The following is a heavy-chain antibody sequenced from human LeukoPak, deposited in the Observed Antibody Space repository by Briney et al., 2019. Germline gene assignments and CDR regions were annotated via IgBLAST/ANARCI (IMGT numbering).Heavy chain of an antibody. D-gene: IGHD6-13*01. CDR3: ARDLFSSSWPFDY. V-gene: IGHV1-69*05. Sequence: SVKVSCKAPGGSFSSYAISWVRQAPGQGLEWMGRIIPIFGTANYAQKFQGRVTITTDESTSTAYMELSSLRSEDTAVYYCARDLFSSSWPFDYWGQGTLVTVSS. J-gene: IGHJ4*02. CDR2: IIPIFGTA. CDR1: GGSFSSYA.